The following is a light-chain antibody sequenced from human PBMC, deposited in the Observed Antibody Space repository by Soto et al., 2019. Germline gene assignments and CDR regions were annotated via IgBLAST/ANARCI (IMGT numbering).Light chain of an antibody. CDR3: QQFNSYPLIT. V-gene: IGKV1-13*02. Sequence: AIQLTQSPSSLSASVGDRVTITCRASQGISSALAWYQQKPGKAPKLLIYDASSLESGVPSRFSGSGSGTDFTLTISSLQPEDFATYYCQQFNSYPLITFGPGTKVDI. CDR1: QGISSA. CDR2: DAS. J-gene: IGKJ3*01.